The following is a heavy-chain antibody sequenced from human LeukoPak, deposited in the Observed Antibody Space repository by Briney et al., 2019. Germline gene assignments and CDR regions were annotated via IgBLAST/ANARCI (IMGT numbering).Heavy chain of an antibody. CDR1: GFTFTSYE. Sequence: GGSLRLSCAASGFTFTSYEIHWVRQAPGKGLEWVSYISSSGSTIKYADSVKGRFTISRGNAKNSLYLQMNSLRAEDTAVYYCAELGITMIGGVWGKGTTVTISS. J-gene: IGHJ6*04. CDR2: ISSSGSTI. V-gene: IGHV3-48*03. D-gene: IGHD3-10*02. CDR3: AELGITMIGGV.